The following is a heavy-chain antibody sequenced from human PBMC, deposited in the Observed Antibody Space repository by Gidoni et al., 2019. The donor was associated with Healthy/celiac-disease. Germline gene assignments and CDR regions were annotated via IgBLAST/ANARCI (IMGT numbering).Heavy chain of an antibody. Sequence: EVQLVESGGGLVKHGGSPRLSCAASGFTFSSYSRNWVRQAPGKGLEWVSSISSSSSYIYYADSVKGRFTISRDNAKNSLYMQMNSLRAEDTAVYYCARAPTMITFGGVIVSFDYWGQGTLVTVSS. CDR1: GFTFSSYS. CDR3: ARAPTMITFGGVIVSFDY. J-gene: IGHJ4*02. D-gene: IGHD3-16*02. V-gene: IGHV3-21*01. CDR2: ISSSSSYI.